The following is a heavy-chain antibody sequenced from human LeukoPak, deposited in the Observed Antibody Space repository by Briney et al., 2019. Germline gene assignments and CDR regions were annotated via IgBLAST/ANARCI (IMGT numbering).Heavy chain of an antibody. CDR2: ISGSGGST. Sequence: QPGGSLRLSCAASGFTFSSYAMSWVRQAPGKGLEWVSAISGSGGSTYYADSVKGRFTISRDNSKNTLYLQMNSLRTEDTALYYCAKDMWRFGELDYDYWGQGTLVTVSS. CDR3: AKDMWRFGELDYDY. V-gene: IGHV3-23*01. J-gene: IGHJ4*02. D-gene: IGHD3-10*01. CDR1: GFTFSSYA.